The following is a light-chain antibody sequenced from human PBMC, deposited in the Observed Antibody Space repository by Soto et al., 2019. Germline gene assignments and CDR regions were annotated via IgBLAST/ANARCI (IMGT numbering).Light chain of an antibody. CDR2: DAS. CDR3: QQYNSYSPTPT. V-gene: IGKV1-5*01. Sequence: DIQMTQSPSTLSASVGDRVIITCRASQSISSWLAWYQQKPGKAPKLLIYDASSLESGVPSRFSGSGSGTEFTLTISSLQPDDFATYYCQQYNSYSPTPTFGGGTKVEIK. CDR1: QSISSW. J-gene: IGKJ4*01.